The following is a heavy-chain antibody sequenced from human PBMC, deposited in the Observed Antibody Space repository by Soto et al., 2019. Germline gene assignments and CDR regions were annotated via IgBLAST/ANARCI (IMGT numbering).Heavy chain of an antibody. CDR1: GGSISSYY. D-gene: IGHD6-13*01. V-gene: IGHV4-59*01. CDR3: ARAGIAAAGTLGYYGMDV. CDR2: IYYSGST. J-gene: IGHJ6*02. Sequence: SETLSLTCTVSGGSISSYYWSWIRQPPGKGLEWIGYIYYSGSTNYNPSLKSRVTISVDTSKNQFSLKLSSVTAADTAVYYCARAGIAAAGTLGYYGMDVWGQGTTVTVSS.